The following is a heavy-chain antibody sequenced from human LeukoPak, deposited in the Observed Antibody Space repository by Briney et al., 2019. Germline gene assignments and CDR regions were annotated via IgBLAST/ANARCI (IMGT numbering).Heavy chain of an antibody. CDR3: ARSGSAFDP. D-gene: IGHD3-10*01. CDR2: IYYSGST. J-gene: IGHJ5*02. V-gene: IGHV4-59*01. Sequence: SETLSLTCTVSGGSISSYYWSWIRQPPGKGLEWIGYIYYSGSTNYNPSLKSRVTISVDTSKNQFSLKLSSVTAADTAVYYCARSGSAFDPWGQGTLVTVSS. CDR1: GGSISSYY.